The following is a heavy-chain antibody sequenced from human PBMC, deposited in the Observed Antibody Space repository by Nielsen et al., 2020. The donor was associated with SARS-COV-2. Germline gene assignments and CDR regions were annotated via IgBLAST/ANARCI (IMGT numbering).Heavy chain of an antibody. V-gene: IGHV3-23*01. Sequence: GESLKISCAASGFTFSSYTMSWVRQAPGKGLEWVSAISGSGATTYNADPVKGRFIISRDNSKNTLYLQMNSLRAEDTALYYCAKDHTMTALLGATVGSWGQGTLVTVSS. D-gene: IGHD1-26*01. J-gene: IGHJ4*02. CDR1: GFTFSSYT. CDR3: AKDHTMTALLGATVGS. CDR2: ISGSGATT.